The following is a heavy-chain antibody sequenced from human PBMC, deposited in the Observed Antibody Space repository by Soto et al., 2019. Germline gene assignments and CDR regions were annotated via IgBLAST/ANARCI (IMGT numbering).Heavy chain of an antibody. CDR3: AKEVTMVRGVIAPRPEQDWFDP. V-gene: IGHV3-23*01. CDR2: ISGSGGST. CDR1: GVTVSSFA. J-gene: IGHJ5*02. Sequence: GGSVSLSCAASGVTVSSFAMRWVRQVPGKGLEWVSAISGSGGSTYYADSVKGRFTISRDNAKNTLYLQMNSLRAEDTAVYYCAKEVTMVRGVIAPRPEQDWFDPWGQGTLVTAPQ. D-gene: IGHD3-10*01.